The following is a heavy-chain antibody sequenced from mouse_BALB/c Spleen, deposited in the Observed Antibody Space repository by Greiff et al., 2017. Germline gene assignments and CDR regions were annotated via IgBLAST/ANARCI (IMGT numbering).Heavy chain of an antibody. J-gene: IGHJ2*01. CDR3: ARFDGYYFDY. Sequence: QVQLKESGAELVKPGASVKLSCKASGYTFTSYYMYWVKQRPGQGLEWIGEINPSNGGTNFNEKFKSKATLTVDKSSSTAYMQLSSLTSEDSAVYYCARFDGYYFDYWGQGTTLTVSS. CDR2: INPSNGGT. D-gene: IGHD2-3*01. CDR1: GYTFTSYY. V-gene: IGHV1S81*02.